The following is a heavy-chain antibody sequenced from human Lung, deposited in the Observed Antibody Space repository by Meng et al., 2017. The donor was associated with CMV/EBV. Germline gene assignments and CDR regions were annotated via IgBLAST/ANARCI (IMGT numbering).Heavy chain of an antibody. V-gene: IGHV3-48*03. D-gene: IGHD5-18*01. CDR3: ARTPRGYSYGYSAYYCDY. CDR1: GFTFSLFE. J-gene: IGHJ4*02. Sequence: GGSLRLSCAASGFTFSLFEMNWVRQAPGKGLEWISYINDATNNKYYADSVKGRFTISRDNAQNSLYLQMSSLRADDTAVYFCARTPRGYSYGYSAYYCDYWXQGQXVTVDS. CDR2: INDATNNK.